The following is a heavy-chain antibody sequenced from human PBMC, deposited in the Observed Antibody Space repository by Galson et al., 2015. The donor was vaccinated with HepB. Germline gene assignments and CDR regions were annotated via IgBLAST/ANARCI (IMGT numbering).Heavy chain of an antibody. CDR2: INPSGGST. Sequence: SVKVSCKASGYTFTSYYMHWVRQAPGQGLEWMGIINPSGGSTSYAQKFQGRVTMTRDTSTSTVYMELSSLRSEGTAVYYCARGRYSSGWSSEGRFDPWGQGTLVTVSS. J-gene: IGHJ5*02. CDR3: ARGRYSSGWSSEGRFDP. CDR1: GYTFTSYY. D-gene: IGHD6-19*01. V-gene: IGHV1-46*01.